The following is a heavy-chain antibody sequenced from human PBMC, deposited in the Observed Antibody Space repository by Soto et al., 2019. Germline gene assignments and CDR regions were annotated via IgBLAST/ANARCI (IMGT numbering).Heavy chain of an antibody. CDR1: GFSLSTSGVG. J-gene: IGHJ4*02. D-gene: IGHD6-13*01. Sequence: QITLKESGPTLVKPTQPLTLTCTFSGFSLSTSGVGVGWIRQPPGKALEWLALIYWDDDKRYSPSLKSRLTITKDTSKNQVVLTMTNMDPVDTATYYCAHITINLEYSSSWYACYFDYWGQGTLVTVSS. V-gene: IGHV2-5*02. CDR2: IYWDDDK. CDR3: AHITINLEYSSSWYACYFDY.